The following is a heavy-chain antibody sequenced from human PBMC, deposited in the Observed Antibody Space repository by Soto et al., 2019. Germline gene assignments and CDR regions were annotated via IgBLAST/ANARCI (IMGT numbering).Heavy chain of an antibody. CDR2: ISGSGGST. D-gene: IGHD3-9*01. Sequence: EVQLLESGGGLVQPGGSLRLSCAASGFTFSSYAMSWVRQAPGKGLEWVSAISGSGGSTYYVDSVKGRFTISRDNAKNTLYLQMNSLRAEDTAVYYGATYDILTARGAYDIWGQGTMVTVSS. CDR1: GFTFSSYA. J-gene: IGHJ3*02. V-gene: IGHV3-23*01. CDR3: ATYDILTARGAYDI.